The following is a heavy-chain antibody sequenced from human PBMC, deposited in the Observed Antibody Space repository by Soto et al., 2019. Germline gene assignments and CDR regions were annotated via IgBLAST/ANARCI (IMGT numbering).Heavy chain of an antibody. CDR2: IYYSGST. CDR1: GGSISSYY. CDR3: ARGDGSVTAGYYYYGMDV. V-gene: IGHV4-59*01. J-gene: IGHJ6*02. D-gene: IGHD1-26*01. Sequence: LSLTCTVSGGSISSYYWSWIRQPPGKGLEWIAYIYYSGSTNYNPSLKSRVTISVDTSKNQFSLKLSSVTAADTAVYYCARGDGSVTAGYYYYGMDVWGQGTTVTVSS.